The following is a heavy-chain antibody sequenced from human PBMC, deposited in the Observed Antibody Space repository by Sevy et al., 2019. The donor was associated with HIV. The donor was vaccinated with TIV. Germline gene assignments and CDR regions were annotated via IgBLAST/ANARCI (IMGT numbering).Heavy chain of an antibody. CDR2: IWYDGSNK. J-gene: IGHJ4*02. D-gene: IGHD4-17*01. CDR3: AKGVYGDYFGLVDY. CDR1: RFTFSSYG. Sequence: GGSLRLSCAASRFTFSSYGMHWVRQAPGKGLEWVAVIWYDGSNKYYADSVKGRFTISRDNSKNTLYLQMNSLRAEDTAVYYCAKGVYGDYFGLVDYWGQGTLVTVSS. V-gene: IGHV3-33*06.